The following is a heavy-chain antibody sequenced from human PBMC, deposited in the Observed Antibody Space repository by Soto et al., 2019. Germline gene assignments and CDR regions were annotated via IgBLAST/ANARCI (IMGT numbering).Heavy chain of an antibody. J-gene: IGHJ5*02. D-gene: IGHD3-16*01. CDR2: VYYTGST. Sequence: SETLSLTCTVSGGSISADYWNWIRQPPGKGLELIGYVYYTGSTNYNPSLKSRVSLSLDPSKNQFSLNLSSVTAADTAVYFCAGGSGFYPRAQETLLTISA. CDR3: AGGSGFYP. V-gene: IGHV4-59*01. CDR1: GGSISADY.